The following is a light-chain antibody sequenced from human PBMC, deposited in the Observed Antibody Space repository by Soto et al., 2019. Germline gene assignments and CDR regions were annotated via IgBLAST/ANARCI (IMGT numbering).Light chain of an antibody. CDR1: SGDIGGYNY. CDR2: EVT. CDR3: SSYGGNNNLV. J-gene: IGLJ2*01. Sequence: HSALTQPPSASGSPGQSVTISCTGTSGDIGGYNYVSWYRQHPGKAPKLMIYEVTKRPSGVPDRFSGSKSGNTASLTVSGLQTEDEADYYCSSYGGNNNLVFGGGTKVTVL. V-gene: IGLV2-8*01.